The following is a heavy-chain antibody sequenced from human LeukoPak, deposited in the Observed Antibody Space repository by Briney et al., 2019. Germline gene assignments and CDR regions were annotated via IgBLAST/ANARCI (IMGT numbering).Heavy chain of an antibody. CDR1: GGSISSSPYY. CDR2: IYYSGST. D-gene: IGHD5-12*01. J-gene: IGHJ4*02. Sequence: RASETLSLTCTVSGGSISSSPYYWGWIRQPPGKGLEWIGSIYYSGSTYYNPSLKSRVTISVDTSKNQFSLKLSSVTAADTAVYYCARQIVAGTSIDYWGQGTLVTVSS. V-gene: IGHV4-39*01. CDR3: ARQIVAGTSIDY.